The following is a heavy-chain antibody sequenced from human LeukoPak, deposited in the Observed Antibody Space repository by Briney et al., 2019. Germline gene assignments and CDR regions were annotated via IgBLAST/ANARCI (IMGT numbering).Heavy chain of an antibody. Sequence: GGSLRLSCAASGFTFNSYAVSWARQAPGKGLEWVSVISDSGDRTYYTDSVKGRFTISRDNSKNTLYLQMNSLRAEDTAVYFCATNWNFDYWGQGTLVTVSS. D-gene: IGHD1-1*01. CDR1: GFTFNSYA. CDR3: ATNWNFDY. CDR2: ISDSGDRT. J-gene: IGHJ4*02. V-gene: IGHV3-23*01.